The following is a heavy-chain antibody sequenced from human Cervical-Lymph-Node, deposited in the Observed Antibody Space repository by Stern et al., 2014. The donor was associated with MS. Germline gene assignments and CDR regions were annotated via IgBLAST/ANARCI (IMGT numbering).Heavy chain of an antibody. Sequence: VQLEESGGALVQPGGSLRVSCVASGFSFGYYCMSWVRQAPGQGLEWVASIKHDGSEKYYVDSVKGRFTISRDNPKKSLYLQMTSLGAEDTAVYYCARGRSSYDYFYYFDYWGQGTLVTVSS. J-gene: IGHJ4*02. CDR2: IKHDGSEK. CDR3: ARGRSSYDYFYYFDY. V-gene: IGHV3-7*01. CDR1: GFSFGYYC. D-gene: IGHD5-18*01.